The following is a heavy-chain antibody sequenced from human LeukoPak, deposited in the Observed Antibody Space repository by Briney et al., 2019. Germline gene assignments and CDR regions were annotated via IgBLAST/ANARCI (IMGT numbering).Heavy chain of an antibody. J-gene: IGHJ5*02. CDR1: GFTFSSYG. CDR2: IHHDGSNK. CDR3: AKDRFRATVTTTWFDP. D-gene: IGHD4-17*01. V-gene: IGHV3-30*02. Sequence: PGGSLRLSCAASGFTFSSYGMHWVRQAPGKGLDWVAFIHHDGSNKYYADSVKGRFTISRDNSKNTLYLQMNSLRAEDTAVYYCAKDRFRATVTTTWFDPWGQGTLVTVSS.